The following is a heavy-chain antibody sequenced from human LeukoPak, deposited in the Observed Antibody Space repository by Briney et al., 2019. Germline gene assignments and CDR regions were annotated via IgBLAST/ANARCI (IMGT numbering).Heavy chain of an antibody. D-gene: IGHD1-26*01. CDR3: AKDRYSAHGYYAFDI. J-gene: IGHJ3*02. CDR2: ISYDGSNK. CDR1: GFTFSSYA. Sequence: GESLRLSCAASGFTFSSYAMHWVRQAPGKGLEWVAVISYDGSNKYYADSVKGRFTISRDNFKDTLYLQMNRLRAEDTAVYYCAKDRYSAHGYYAFDIWGQGTMVTVSS. V-gene: IGHV3-30*04.